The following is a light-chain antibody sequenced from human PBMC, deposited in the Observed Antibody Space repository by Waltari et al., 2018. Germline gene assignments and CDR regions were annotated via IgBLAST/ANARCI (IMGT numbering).Light chain of an antibody. Sequence: QSALTQPASVSASPGQSITISCTGTSRDVGGHNYVSWYQQNPGKAPKLMIYDVTYRPSGVSNRFSGSKSGNTASLTISGLQAEDEADYYCSSYTSSSTQYVFGSGTKVTVL. V-gene: IGLV2-14*03. J-gene: IGLJ1*01. CDR2: DVT. CDR1: SRDVGGHNY. CDR3: SSYTSSSTQYV.